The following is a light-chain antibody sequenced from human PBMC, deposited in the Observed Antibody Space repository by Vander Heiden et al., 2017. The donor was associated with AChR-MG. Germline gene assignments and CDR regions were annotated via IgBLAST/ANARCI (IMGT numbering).Light chain of an antibody. CDR3: YSYDSSINGRMV. CDR1: SSNIGAGYD. V-gene: IGLV1-40*01. Sequence: SVPAQPPSVSGAPGPRVTITCTGSSSNIGAGYDVHWYQQLPRTAPKLLLVVNSNRPSGVPDRFSGSKSGTSASPAITGLQAEDEADEDCYSYDSSINGRMVFGGGTKLTVL. J-gene: IGLJ3*02. CDR2: VNS.